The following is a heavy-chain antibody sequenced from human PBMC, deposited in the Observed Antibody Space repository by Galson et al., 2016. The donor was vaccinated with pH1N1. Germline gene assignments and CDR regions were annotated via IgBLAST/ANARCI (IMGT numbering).Heavy chain of an antibody. CDR3: AREDGEWKVLRGGASGMDV. CDR2: IYYSGTT. V-gene: IGHV4-31*03. D-gene: IGHD2/OR15-2a*01. Sequence: TLSLTCTVSGDSISSGGYYWSWIRQHPGKGLEWIGYIYYSGTTYYNPSFRSRVTISVDTSKNQFFLKLSSVTAADTAVYYCAREDGEWKVLRGGASGMDVWGQGTTVTVSS. J-gene: IGHJ6*02. CDR1: GDSISSGGYY.